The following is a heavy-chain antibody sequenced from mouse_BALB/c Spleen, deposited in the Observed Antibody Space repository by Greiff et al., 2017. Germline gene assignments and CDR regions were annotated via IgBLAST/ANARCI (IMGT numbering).Heavy chain of an antibody. D-gene: IGHD1-1*01. CDR1: GYSFTGYF. Sequence: EVQLQQSGPELVKPGASVKISCKASGYSFTGYFMNWVMQSHGKSLEWIGRINPYNGDTFYNQKFKGKATLTVDKSSSTAHMELRSLASEDSAVYYCARSDYYGSSYLAWFAYWGQGTLVTVSA. CDR3: ARSDYYGSSYLAWFAY. J-gene: IGHJ3*01. V-gene: IGHV1-20*02. CDR2: INPYNGDT.